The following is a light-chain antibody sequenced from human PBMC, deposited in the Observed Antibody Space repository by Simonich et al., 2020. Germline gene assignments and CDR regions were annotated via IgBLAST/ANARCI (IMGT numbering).Light chain of an antibody. V-gene: IGKV1-9*01. J-gene: IGKJ3*01. CDR1: QGISRY. CDR3: QQLNSYPF. CDR2: AAS. Sequence: DIQLTQSPSFLSASVGDSVTITCRASQGISRYVAVYQQKPGKAPKLLIYAASTLQSGVPSRFSGSGAGTEFTLTISSLQPEDFATYYCQQLNSYPFFGPGTKVDIK.